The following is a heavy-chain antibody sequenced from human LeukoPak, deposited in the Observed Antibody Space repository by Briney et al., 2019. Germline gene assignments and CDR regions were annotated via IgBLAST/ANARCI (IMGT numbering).Heavy chain of an antibody. V-gene: IGHV3-30*02. CDR3: TRLTSSGYYYDY. J-gene: IGHJ4*02. Sequence: GGSLRLSCAASGFTFSSYGMHWVRQAPGKGLEWVAFIRYDGSNKKYSDSVKGRFTVSRDTSKNTLYLQMNSLRAEDTAVYYCTRLTSSGYYYDYWGQGTLVTVSS. CDR1: GFTFSSYG. D-gene: IGHD3-22*01. CDR2: IRYDGSNK.